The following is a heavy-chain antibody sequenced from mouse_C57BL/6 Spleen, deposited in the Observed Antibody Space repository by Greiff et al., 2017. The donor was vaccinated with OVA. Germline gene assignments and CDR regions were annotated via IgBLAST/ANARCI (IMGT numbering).Heavy chain of an antibody. CDR1: GYTFTSYW. D-gene: IGHD4-1*01. CDR3: ARGAGGHWYFDV. V-gene: IGHV1-69*01. J-gene: IGHJ1*03. CDR2: IDPSDSYT. Sequence: VQLQQPGAELVMPGASVKLSCKASGYTFTSYWMHWVKQRPGQGLEWIGEIDPSDSYTNYNQKFKGKSTLTVDKSSSTAYMQLSSLTSEDSAVYYCARGAGGHWYFDVWGTGTTVTVSS.